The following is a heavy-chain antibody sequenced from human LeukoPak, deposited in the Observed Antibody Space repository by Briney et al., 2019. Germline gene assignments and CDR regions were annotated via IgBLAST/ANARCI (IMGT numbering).Heavy chain of an antibody. D-gene: IGHD7-27*01. V-gene: IGHV3-7*04. CDR2: IKKDGSEK. CDR3: ARGSNWAFDY. J-gene: IGHJ4*02. CDR1: GFTFSSYW. Sequence: PGGSLRLSCAASGFTFSSYWMSWVRQVPGKGLEWVASIKKDGSEKYYVDSVKGRFTMSRDNAKDSLYLEINSLRVVDTAVYYCARGSNWAFDYWGQGTLVTASS.